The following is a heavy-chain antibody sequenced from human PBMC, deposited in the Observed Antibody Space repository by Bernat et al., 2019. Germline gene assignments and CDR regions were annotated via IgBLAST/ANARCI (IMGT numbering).Heavy chain of an antibody. D-gene: IGHD3-22*01. CDR2: IFSNDEK. V-gene: IGHV2-26*01. Sequence: QVTLKESGPVLVKPTETLTLTCTVSGFSLSNARMGVSWIRQPPGKALEWLAHIFSNDEKSYSTSLKSRLTISKDTSKSQVVLTMTNMDPVDIATYYCARHYYYDSSGYYDAFDIWGQGTMVTVSS. CDR3: ARHYYYDSSGYYDAFDI. J-gene: IGHJ3*02. CDR1: GFSLSNARMG.